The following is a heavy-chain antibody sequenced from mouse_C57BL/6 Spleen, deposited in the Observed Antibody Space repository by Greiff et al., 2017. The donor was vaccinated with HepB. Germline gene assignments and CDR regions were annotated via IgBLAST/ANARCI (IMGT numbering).Heavy chain of an antibody. J-gene: IGHJ3*01. CDR2: ISSGSSTI. V-gene: IGHV5-17*01. Sequence: EVQVVESGGGLVKPGGSLKLSCAAAGFTFSDYGMHWVRQAPEKGLEWVAYISSGSSTIYYADTVKGRFPISRDNAKNTLFLQMTSLRSEDTAMYYWARQLRRAWFAYWGQGTLVTVSA. D-gene: IGHD3-2*02. CDR3: ARQLRRAWFAY. CDR1: GFTFSDYG.